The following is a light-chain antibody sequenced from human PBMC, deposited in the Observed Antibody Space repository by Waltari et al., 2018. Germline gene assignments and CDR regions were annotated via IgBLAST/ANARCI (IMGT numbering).Light chain of an antibody. CDR1: SSNIGGYY. V-gene: IGLV1-40*01. J-gene: IGLJ6*01. CDR3: QSYDSSLSADV. CDR2: DNN. Sequence: QSVLTQPPSVSGAPGQRVTISCTGSSSNIGGYYVYRYQQVPGMAPKLLIYDNNKRPSGVSDRFSGSKSGTSASLTITGLQTEDEADYYCQSYDSSLSADVFGSGTKLTVL.